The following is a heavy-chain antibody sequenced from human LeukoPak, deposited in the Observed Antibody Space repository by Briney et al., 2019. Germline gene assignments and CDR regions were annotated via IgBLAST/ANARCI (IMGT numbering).Heavy chain of an antibody. Sequence: ASVKVSCKASGYTFTSYAMNWVRQAPGQGLEWMGWINTNTGNPTYAQGFTGRFVFSLDTSVSTAYLQISSLKAGDTAVYYCASTAGYCSSTSCYGPYYYYYMDVWGKGTTVTVSS. V-gene: IGHV7-4-1*02. CDR1: GYTFTSYA. CDR2: INTNTGNP. J-gene: IGHJ6*03. D-gene: IGHD2-2*01. CDR3: ASTAGYCSSTSCYGPYYYYYMDV.